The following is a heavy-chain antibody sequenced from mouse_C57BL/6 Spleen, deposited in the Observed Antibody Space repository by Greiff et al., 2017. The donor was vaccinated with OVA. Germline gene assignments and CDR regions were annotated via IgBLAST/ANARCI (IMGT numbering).Heavy chain of an antibody. Sequence: QVQLQQSGAELVRPGASVKLSCKASGYTFTDYYINWVKQRPGQGLEWIARIYPGSGNTYYNEKFKGKATLTAEKSSSTAYMQLSSLTSEDSAVYFCARDDWDGYWGQGTTLTVSS. CDR1: GYTFTDYY. CDR3: ARDDWDGY. J-gene: IGHJ2*01. CDR2: IYPGSGNT. V-gene: IGHV1-76*01. D-gene: IGHD4-1*01.